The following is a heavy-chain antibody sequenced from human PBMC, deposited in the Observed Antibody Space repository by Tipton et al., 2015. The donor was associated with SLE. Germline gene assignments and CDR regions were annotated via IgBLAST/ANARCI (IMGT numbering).Heavy chain of an antibody. D-gene: IGHD6-19*01. V-gene: IGHV4-61*08. CDR2: IYYSGST. Sequence: TLSLTCTVSGGSISSGGYYWSWIRQHPGKGLEWIGYIYYSGSTNYNPSLKSRVTISVDTSKNQFSLKLSSVTAADTAVYYCARDVYSSGWYLDGADGAFDIWGQGTMVTVSS. CDR1: GGSISSGGYY. CDR3: ARDVYSSGWYLDGADGAFDI. J-gene: IGHJ3*02.